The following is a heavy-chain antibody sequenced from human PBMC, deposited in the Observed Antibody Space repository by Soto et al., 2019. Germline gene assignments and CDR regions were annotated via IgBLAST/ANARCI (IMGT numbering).Heavy chain of an antibody. CDR1: GYTFTSYA. CDR2: INAGNGNT. J-gene: IGHJ4*02. V-gene: IGHV1-3*01. Sequence: QVQLVQSGAEVKKPGASVKVSCKASGYTFTSYAMHWVRQAPGQRLEWMGWINAGNGNTKYSQKFQGRVTITRDTAASTAYVELSSLRSEDTAVYYCAGDPAGMRALGDYWGQGTLVTVSS. CDR3: AGDPAGMRALGDY. D-gene: IGHD6-13*01.